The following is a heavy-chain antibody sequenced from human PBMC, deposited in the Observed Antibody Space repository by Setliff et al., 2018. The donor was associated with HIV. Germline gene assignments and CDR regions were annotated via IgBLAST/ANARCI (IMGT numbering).Heavy chain of an antibody. Sequence: ASVKVSCKASGYTVTGYFIHWVRQAPGQGLEWVGRINPNSGDTNFAQKFQGRITMTRDTSISTAYLELNRLRSDDTAVYYCAREYDVLTGYYISAFDIWGQGTMVTVSS. CDR1: GYTVTGYF. D-gene: IGHD3-9*01. V-gene: IGHV1-2*06. CDR2: INPNSGDT. J-gene: IGHJ3*02. CDR3: AREYDVLTGYYISAFDI.